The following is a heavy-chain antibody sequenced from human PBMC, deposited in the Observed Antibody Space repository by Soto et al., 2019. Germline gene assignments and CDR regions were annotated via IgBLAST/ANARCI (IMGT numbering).Heavy chain of an antibody. CDR1: GFSFSGLY. V-gene: IGHV3-11*05. J-gene: IGHJ4*02. CDR3: ARDRGAVAGQYFDY. Sequence: QVQLMESGGGLDKPGGSLRLSCAASGFSFSGLYVSWIRQAPGKGLEWVSFISSSGDYANYADSVKGRFTISRDNTKNSLYLQLNSLRAEDTAMYYCARDRGAVAGQYFDYWGQGTQVIVSA. D-gene: IGHD6-19*01. CDR2: ISSSGDYA.